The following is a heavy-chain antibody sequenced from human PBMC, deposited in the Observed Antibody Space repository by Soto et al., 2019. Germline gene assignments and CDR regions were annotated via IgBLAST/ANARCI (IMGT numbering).Heavy chain of an antibody. Sequence: QVQLVESGGGVVQPGRSLRLSCAASGFTFSSYAMHWVRQAPGKGLEWVAVISYDGSNKYYADSVKGRFTISRDNSKNTQYLQMNSPRADDTALYYCARERATIAVAGMNYWGQGILVTVSS. CDR1: GFTFSSYA. J-gene: IGHJ4*02. D-gene: IGHD6-19*01. V-gene: IGHV3-30-3*01. CDR3: ARERATIAVAGMNY. CDR2: ISYDGSNK.